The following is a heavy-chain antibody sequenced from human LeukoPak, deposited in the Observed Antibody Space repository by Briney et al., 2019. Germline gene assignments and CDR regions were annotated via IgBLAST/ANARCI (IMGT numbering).Heavy chain of an antibody. CDR2: IKQDGSEK. V-gene: IGHV3-7*01. CDR3: AKDRERISSSWPSADY. J-gene: IGHJ4*02. Sequence: GGSLRLSCAASGFTFSSYWMSWVRQAPGKGLEWVANIKQDGSEKYYVDSVKGRFTISRDNAKNSLYLQMNSLRAEDTAVYYCAKDRERISSSWPSADYWGQGTLVTVSS. CDR1: GFTFSSYW. D-gene: IGHD6-13*01.